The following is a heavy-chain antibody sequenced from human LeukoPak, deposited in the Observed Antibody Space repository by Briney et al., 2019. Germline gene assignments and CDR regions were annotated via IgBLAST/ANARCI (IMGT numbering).Heavy chain of an antibody. CDR2: ISGSGGST. D-gene: IGHD3-22*01. CDR1: GFTFSSYA. CDR3: AKVAHYCDSSGYYRRDAFDI. V-gene: IGHV3-23*01. J-gene: IGHJ3*02. Sequence: GGSLRLSCAASGFTFSSYAMSWVRQAPGKGLEWVSAISGSGGSTYYADSVKGRFTISRDNSKNTLYLQMNSLRAEDTAVYYCAKVAHYCDSSGYYRRDAFDIWGQGTMVTVSS.